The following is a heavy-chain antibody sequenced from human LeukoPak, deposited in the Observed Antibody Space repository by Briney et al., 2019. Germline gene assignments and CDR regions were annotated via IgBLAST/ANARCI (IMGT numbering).Heavy chain of an antibody. CDR3: ARLDTAADAFDI. V-gene: IGHV4-59*08. Sequence: PSETLSLTCTVSGGSISSYYWSWIRQPPGKGLEWIGYIYYSGSTNYNPSLKSRVTISVDTSKNQFSLKLSSVTAADTAVYYCARLDTAADAFDIWGQGTMVTVSS. D-gene: IGHD3/OR15-3a*01. CDR2: IYYSGST. CDR1: GGSISSYY. J-gene: IGHJ3*02.